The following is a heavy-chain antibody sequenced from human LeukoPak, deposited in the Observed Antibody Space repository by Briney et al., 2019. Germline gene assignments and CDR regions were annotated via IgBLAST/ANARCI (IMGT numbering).Heavy chain of an antibody. D-gene: IGHD3-10*01. Sequence: GGSLRLSCAASGFTFDDYAMPWVRQAPGKGLEWVSGISWNSGSIGYADSVKGRFTISRDNAKNSLYLQMNSLRAEDTALYYCAKAGTMVRGVIPNWFDPWGQGTLVTVSS. V-gene: IGHV3-9*01. J-gene: IGHJ5*02. CDR1: GFTFDDYA. CDR2: ISWNSGSI. CDR3: AKAGTMVRGVIPNWFDP.